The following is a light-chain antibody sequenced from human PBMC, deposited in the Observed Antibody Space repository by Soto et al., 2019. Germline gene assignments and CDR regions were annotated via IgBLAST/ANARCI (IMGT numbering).Light chain of an antibody. J-gene: IGKJ1*01. CDR3: QQYGSSRT. Sequence: IVFTKSAVALSLSPGERATLSCRASESVSSRYLAWYQRNPGQSPGLLLYGASNRAAGIPDRFSGSGSGTEFTLTISRLEPEDLAVYFCQQYGSSRTFGQGTKVDIK. V-gene: IGKV3-20*01. CDR1: ESVSSRY. CDR2: GAS.